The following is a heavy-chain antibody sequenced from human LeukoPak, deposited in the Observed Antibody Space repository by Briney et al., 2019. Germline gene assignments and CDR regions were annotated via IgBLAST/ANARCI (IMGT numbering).Heavy chain of an antibody. CDR3: ARDPVPEREDAFDI. J-gene: IGHJ3*02. CDR1: GFTFSSYA. CDR2: IKQDGSEK. Sequence: GGSLRLSCVASGFTFSSYAMSWVRQAPGKGLEWVANIKQDGSEKYYVDSVKGRFTISRDNAKNSLYLQMNSLRAEDTAVYYCARDPVPEREDAFDIWGQGTMVTVSS. D-gene: IGHD1-14*01. V-gene: IGHV3-7*01.